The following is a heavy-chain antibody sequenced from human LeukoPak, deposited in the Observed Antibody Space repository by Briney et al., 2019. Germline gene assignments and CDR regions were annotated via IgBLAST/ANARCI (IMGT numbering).Heavy chain of an antibody. D-gene: IGHD3-3*01. CDR3: AASITIFGVVMDY. J-gene: IGHJ4*02. Sequence: GGSLRLSCTASGFTFSNYAMSWVRQAPGQGLEWVSTISGGGSPTYSADSVKGRFTISRDNSKNTLYLQMNSLRAEDTAVYYCAASITIFGVVMDYWGQGTLVTVSS. CDR2: ISGGGSPT. CDR1: GFTFSNYA. V-gene: IGHV3-23*01.